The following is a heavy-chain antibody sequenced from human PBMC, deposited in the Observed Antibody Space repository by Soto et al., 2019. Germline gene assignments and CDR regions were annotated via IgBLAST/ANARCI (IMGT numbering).Heavy chain of an antibody. Sequence: QVQLVQSGAEVKKPGASVKVSCKASGYTFTSYDINWVRQATVQGLEWMGWMNPNSGNTGYAQKFQGRDTMTRNTSISTAYMELSSLRSEDTAVYYWARGGVFFFAAPTNPFDYWGQGTLVTVSS. V-gene: IGHV1-8*01. CDR1: GYTFTSYD. CDR3: ARGGVFFFAAPTNPFDY. D-gene: IGHD3-10*01. J-gene: IGHJ4*02. CDR2: MNPNSGNT.